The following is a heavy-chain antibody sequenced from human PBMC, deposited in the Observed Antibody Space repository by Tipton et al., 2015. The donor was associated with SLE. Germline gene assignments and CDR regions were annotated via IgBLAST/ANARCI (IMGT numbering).Heavy chain of an antibody. V-gene: IGHV4-59*11. CDR3: ARDGRGRPGVAGVRLDY. Sequence: TLSLTCIVSGVSISSHYWSWIRQPPGKGLEWIGYIYYSGSTNYNPSLKSRLTISVDTSKNQFSLKLSSVTAADTAVYYCARDGRGRPGVAGVRLDYWGQGTLVSVSS. CDR2: IYYSGST. D-gene: IGHD6-19*01. CDR1: GVSISSHY. J-gene: IGHJ4*02.